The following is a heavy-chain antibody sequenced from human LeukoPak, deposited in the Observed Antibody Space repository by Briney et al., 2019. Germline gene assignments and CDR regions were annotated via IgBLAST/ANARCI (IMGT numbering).Heavy chain of an antibody. CDR3: ARYYGGNFGYYFDY. V-gene: IGHV4-30-4*01. J-gene: IGHJ4*02. D-gene: IGHD4-23*01. CDR2: IYYSGST. Sequence: SETLCLTCTVSGGSISSGDYYWCWIRQPPGKGLEWIGYIYYSGSTYYNPSLKSRVTISVDTSKNQFSLKLSSVTAADTAVYYCARYYGGNFGYYFDYWGQGTLVTVSS. CDR1: GGSISSGDYY.